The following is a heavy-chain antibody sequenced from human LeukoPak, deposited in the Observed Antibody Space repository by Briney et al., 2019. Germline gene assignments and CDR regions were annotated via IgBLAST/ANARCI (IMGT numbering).Heavy chain of an antibody. Sequence: GGSLRLSCAASGFTFSDYYMSWIRQAPGKGLEWVPYISSSGSTIYYADSVRGRFTISRDNTKNSLFLQMSSLRAEDTAIYYCARDVGTSSNWYDPWGQGTLVTVSS. V-gene: IGHV3-11*04. CDR1: GFTFSDYY. D-gene: IGHD6-6*01. CDR2: ISSSGSTI. J-gene: IGHJ5*02. CDR3: ARDVGTSSNWYDP.